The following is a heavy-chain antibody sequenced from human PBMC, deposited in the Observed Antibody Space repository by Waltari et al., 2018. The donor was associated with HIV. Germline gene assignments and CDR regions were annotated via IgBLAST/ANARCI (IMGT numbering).Heavy chain of an antibody. D-gene: IGHD2-21*02. CDR1: GDSISSSSYY. Sequence: QLQLQESGPGLVTPSETLSLTCTVSGDSISSSSYYWGWIRQPPGKGLEWIGSISYRGAPDYHPSSNGRVTIAVATSRNQFSLKLSSVTAADTAVYYCARRAVVVTAKGPFDPWGQGTLVTVSS. CDR2: ISYRGAP. V-gene: IGHV4-39*01. CDR3: ARRAVVVTAKGPFDP. J-gene: IGHJ5*02.